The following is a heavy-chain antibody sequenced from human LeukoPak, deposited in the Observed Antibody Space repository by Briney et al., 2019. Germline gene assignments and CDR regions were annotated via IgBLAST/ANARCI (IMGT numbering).Heavy chain of an antibody. CDR3: ARVIGYSGYDAFDY. D-gene: IGHD5-12*01. Sequence: SETLSLTCTVSGGSISSYYWSWIRQPPGKGLEWIGYIYYSGSTNYNPSLKSRVTISVDTSKNQFSLKLSSVTAADTAVYYCARVIGYSGYDAFDYWGQGALVTVSS. J-gene: IGHJ4*02. CDR2: IYYSGST. V-gene: IGHV4-59*01. CDR1: GGSISSYY.